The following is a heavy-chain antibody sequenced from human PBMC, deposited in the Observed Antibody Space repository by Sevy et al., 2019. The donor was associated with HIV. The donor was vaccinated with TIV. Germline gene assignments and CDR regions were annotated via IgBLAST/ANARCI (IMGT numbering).Heavy chain of an antibody. V-gene: IGHV1-69*10. CDR3: ATAMPCGGDCYYFDS. CDR1: GGTFSTYI. CDR2: VIASVNMA. D-gene: IGHD2-21*02. Sequence: ASVKVSCKASGGTFSTYIINWVRQAPGQGLEWMGGVIASVNMANSAQKFQGRVTITAEGPTSTAYMELGSRTSEDTAIYYCATAMPCGGDCYYFDSWGQGTRVTVSS. J-gene: IGHJ4*02.